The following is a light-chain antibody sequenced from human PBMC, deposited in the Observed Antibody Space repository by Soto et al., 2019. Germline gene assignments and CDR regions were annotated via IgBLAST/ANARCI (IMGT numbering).Light chain of an antibody. V-gene: IGLV1-44*01. CDR1: SSNIGKNA. J-gene: IGLJ3*02. Sequence: QSVLTQPPSASGTPGQRVTISCSGSSSNIGKNAINWYQQLPGTAPKLLIYTNYQRPSVVPDRFSGSKSGTSASLAISGLQSEDEADYLCAAWDDSLNGPVFGGGTKLTVL. CDR2: TNY. CDR3: AAWDDSLNGPV.